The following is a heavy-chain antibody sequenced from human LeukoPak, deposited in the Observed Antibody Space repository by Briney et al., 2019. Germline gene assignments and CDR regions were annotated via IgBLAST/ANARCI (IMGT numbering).Heavy chain of an antibody. CDR2: IYTSVST. V-gene: IGHV4-61*02. CDR1: GGSISSGSYY. Sequence: SETLSLTCTVSGGSISSGSYYWSWIRQPAGKGLEWIGRIYTSVSTNYNPSLKSRVTISVDTSKNQFSLKLSSVTAADTAVYYCARVPYSYGPFDYWGQGTLVTVSS. J-gene: IGHJ4*02. CDR3: ARVPYSYGPFDY. D-gene: IGHD5-18*01.